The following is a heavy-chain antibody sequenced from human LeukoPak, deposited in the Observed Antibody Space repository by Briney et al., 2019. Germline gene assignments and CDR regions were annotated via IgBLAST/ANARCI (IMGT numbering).Heavy chain of an antibody. CDR3: AKDMRVYSSGWYLVPDAFDI. CDR2: ISWNSGSI. J-gene: IGHJ3*02. Sequence: GGSLRLSCAASGFTFDDYAMRWVRQAPGKGLEWVSGISWNSGSIGYADSVKGRFTISRDNAKNSLYLQMNSLRAEDTALYYCAKDMRVYSSGWYLVPDAFDIWGQGTMVTVSS. V-gene: IGHV3-9*01. D-gene: IGHD6-19*01. CDR1: GFTFDDYA.